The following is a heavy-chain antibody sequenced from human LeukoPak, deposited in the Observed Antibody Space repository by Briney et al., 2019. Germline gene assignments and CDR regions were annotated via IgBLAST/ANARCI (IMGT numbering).Heavy chain of an antibody. D-gene: IGHD4-17*01. CDR3: AREQDYVINYFDY. V-gene: IGHV1-2*02. CDR2: INPNSGGT. J-gene: IGHJ4*02. CDR1: GYTFTGYY. Sequence: ASVKVSCKASGYTFTGYYMHWVRQAPGQGLEWMGWINPNSGGTNYAQKFQGRVTMTRDTSISTAYMELSGLRSDDTAVYYCAREQDYVINYFDYWGQGTLVTVSS.